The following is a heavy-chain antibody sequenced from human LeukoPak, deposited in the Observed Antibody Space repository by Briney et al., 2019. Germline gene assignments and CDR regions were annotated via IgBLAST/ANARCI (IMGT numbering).Heavy chain of an antibody. CDR1: GGSISSSSYY. CDR3: ARGGEGATSYYYYYYMDV. V-gene: IGHV4-39*07. J-gene: IGHJ6*03. Sequence: PSETLSLTCTVSGGSISSSSYYWGWIRQPPGKGLEWIGSIYHSGSTYYNPSLKSRVTISVDTSKNQFSLKLSSVTAADTAVYYCARGGEGATSYYYYYYMDVWGKGTTVTVSS. CDR2: IYHSGST. D-gene: IGHD1-26*01.